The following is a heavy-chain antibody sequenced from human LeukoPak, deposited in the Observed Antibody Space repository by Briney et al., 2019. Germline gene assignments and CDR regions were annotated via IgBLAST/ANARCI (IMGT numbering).Heavy chain of an antibody. CDR2: ISSSGSTI. CDR3: ARGPPYFGSGNYYHIVNY. D-gene: IGHD3-10*01. J-gene: IGHJ4*02. CDR1: GFTFSSYA. V-gene: IGHV3-48*03. Sequence: PGGSLRLSCAASGFTFSSYAMSWVRQAPGKGLEWVSYISSSGSTIYYADSVKGRFTISRDNAKNSLYLQMNSLRAEDTAVYYCARGPPYFGSGNYYHIVNYWGQGTLVTVSS.